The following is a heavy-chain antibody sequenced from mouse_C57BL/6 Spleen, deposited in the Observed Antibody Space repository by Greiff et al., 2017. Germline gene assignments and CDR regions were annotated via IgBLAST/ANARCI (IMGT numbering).Heavy chain of an antibody. D-gene: IGHD1-1*01. Sequence: VKLMESGAELVRPGASVTLSCKASGYTFTDYEMHWVKQTPVHGLEWIGAIDPETGGTAYNQKFKGKAILTADKSSSTAYMELRSLTSEDSAVYYCTRRVATPFYAMDYWGQGTSVTVSS. CDR3: TRRVATPFYAMDY. CDR1: GYTFTDYE. J-gene: IGHJ4*01. CDR2: IDPETGGT. V-gene: IGHV1-15*01.